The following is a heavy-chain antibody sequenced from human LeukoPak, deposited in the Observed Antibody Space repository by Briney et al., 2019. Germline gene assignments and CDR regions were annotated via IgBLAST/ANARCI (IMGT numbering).Heavy chain of an antibody. V-gene: IGHV3-21*01. CDR1: GFTFSSYS. D-gene: IGHD1-1*01. CDR2: ISSSSSYI. CDR3: AQNWTLDY. Sequence: GGSLRLSCAASGFTFSSYSMKWVGQAPGKGLEWVSSISSSSSYIYYADSVKGRFTISRDNAKNSLYLQMNSLRAEDTAVYYCAQNWTLDYWRQGTLVTVSS. J-gene: IGHJ4*02.